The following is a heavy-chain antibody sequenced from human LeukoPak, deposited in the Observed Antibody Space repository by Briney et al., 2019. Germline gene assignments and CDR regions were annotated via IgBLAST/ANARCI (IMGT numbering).Heavy chain of an antibody. Sequence: GGSLRLSCAASGFTFSSFVMSWVRQAPGKGLEWVSAITVGGGGTYYADSVKGRFTISRDNSKNTLSLQMNSLRAEDTAVYYCTKAERVATITNSVFWGQGTLVTVSS. V-gene: IGHV3-23*01. J-gene: IGHJ1*01. CDR2: ITVGGGGT. CDR1: GFTFSSFV. D-gene: IGHD5-12*01. CDR3: TKAERVATITNSVF.